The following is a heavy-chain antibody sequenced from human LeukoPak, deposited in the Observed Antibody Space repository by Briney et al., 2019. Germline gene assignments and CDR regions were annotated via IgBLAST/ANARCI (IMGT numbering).Heavy chain of an antibody. V-gene: IGHV4-4*07. CDR1: GGSISSYY. J-gene: IGHJ5*02. CDR3: ARDGGPGTLEWFDNWFDP. Sequence: SETLSLTCTVSGGSISSYYWSWTRQPAGKGLEWIGRIYTSGSTNYNPSLKSRVTISVDTSKNQFSLKLSSVTAADTAVYYCARDGGPGTLEWFDNWFDPWGQGTLVTVSS. CDR2: IYTSGST. D-gene: IGHD3-3*01.